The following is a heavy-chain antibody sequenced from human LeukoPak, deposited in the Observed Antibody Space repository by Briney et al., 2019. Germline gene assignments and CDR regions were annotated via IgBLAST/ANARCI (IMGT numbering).Heavy chain of an antibody. CDR2: IYYSGST. D-gene: IGHD6-19*01. J-gene: IGHJ4*02. CDR3: ASLRLAVPGFFY. CDR1: GGSISSSSYY. Sequence: KSSETLSLTCTVSGGSISSSSYYWGWIRQPPGKGLEWIGSIYYSGSTYYNPSLKSRVTISVDTSKNQFSLKLSSVTAADTAVYYCASLRLAVPGFFYWGQGTLVTVSS. V-gene: IGHV4-39*07.